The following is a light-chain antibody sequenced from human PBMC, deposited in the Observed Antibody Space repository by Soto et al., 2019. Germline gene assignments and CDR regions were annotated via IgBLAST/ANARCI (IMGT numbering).Light chain of an antibody. CDR2: GAS. CDR1: QSVSSSY. J-gene: IGKJ1*01. V-gene: IGKV3-20*01. Sequence: ENVLTQSPGTLSLSPGERATLSCRASQSVSSSYLAWYQQKPRQAPRLLIYGASSRATGIPDRFSGSGSGTDFTLTISRLEPEDFAVYYCQQYGSSPGTFGQGTKVDIK. CDR3: QQYGSSPGT.